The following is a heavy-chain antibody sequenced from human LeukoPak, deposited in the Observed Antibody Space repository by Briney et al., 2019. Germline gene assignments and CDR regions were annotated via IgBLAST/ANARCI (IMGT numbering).Heavy chain of an antibody. CDR3: AKGRGNSAYYHFDY. CDR1: GFTFSSYA. D-gene: IGHD3-22*01. CDR2: ISGSGGNT. V-gene: IGHV3-23*01. Sequence: SGGSLRLSCAASGFTFSSYAMTWVRQAPGKGLEWVSVISGSGGNTYYADSVKGRFTVSRDNSKNTLYLQMNSLRAEDTAVYYCAKGRGNSAYYHFDYWGQGTLGTVSS. J-gene: IGHJ4*02.